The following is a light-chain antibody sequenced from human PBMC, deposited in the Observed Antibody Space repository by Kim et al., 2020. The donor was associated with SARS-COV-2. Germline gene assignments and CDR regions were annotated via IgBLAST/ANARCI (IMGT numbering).Light chain of an antibody. Sequence: LSPVEIATLSCSASQSVSRNYLAWYQQKLGPTPRLLIYGASTRAPGIPDRFSGSGSGADFTLTISSLGPEDFAVYCCQHYGGSRYTFGQGTKLEI. CDR3: QHYGGSRYT. V-gene: IGKV3-20*01. CDR2: GAS. J-gene: IGKJ2*01. CDR1: QSVSRNY.